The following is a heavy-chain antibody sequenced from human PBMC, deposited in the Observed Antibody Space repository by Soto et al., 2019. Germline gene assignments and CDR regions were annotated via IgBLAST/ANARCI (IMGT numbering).Heavy chain of an antibody. D-gene: IGHD5-12*01. CDR2: INPNSGGT. Sequence: ASVKVSCKASGYTFTGYYMHWVRQAPGQGLEWMGWINPNSGGTNYAQKFQGWVTMTRDTSISTAYMELSRLRSDDTAVYYCARAERWLQQKARAGMDVWGQGTTVTVSS. V-gene: IGHV1-2*04. CDR3: ARAERWLQQKARAGMDV. CDR1: GYTFTGYY. J-gene: IGHJ6*02.